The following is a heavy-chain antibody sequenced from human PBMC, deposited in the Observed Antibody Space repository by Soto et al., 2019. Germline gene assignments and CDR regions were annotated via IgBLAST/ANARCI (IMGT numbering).Heavy chain of an antibody. CDR3: XXGQHXXXXXXXXXYXXMDV. J-gene: IGHJ6*02. CDR2: ISYDGKNK. Sequence: QVQLVESGGGVVQPGRSLRLSCAASGFTFSTYGMHWVRQAPAKGLERVAVISYDGKNKYYAQSVKGRLTMSRDNSTNTLYLQVNSLRVEDTAVYXXXXGQHXXXXXXXXXYXXMDVWGQGTTVAVSS. V-gene: IGHV3-30*03. CDR1: GFTFSTYG.